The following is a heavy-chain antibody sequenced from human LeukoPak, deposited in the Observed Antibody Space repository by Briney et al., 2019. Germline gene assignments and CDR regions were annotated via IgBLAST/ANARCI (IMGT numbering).Heavy chain of an antibody. Sequence: GRSLRLSCAASGFTFDDYAMHWVRQAPGKGLEWVSSISSSSSYIYYADSVKGRFTISRDNAKKSLYLQMNSLRAEDTAVYYCARATTYDILTGYSDYWGQGTLVTVSS. J-gene: IGHJ4*02. CDR2: ISSSSSYI. CDR1: GFTFDDYA. CDR3: ARATTYDILTGYSDY. V-gene: IGHV3-21*01. D-gene: IGHD3-9*01.